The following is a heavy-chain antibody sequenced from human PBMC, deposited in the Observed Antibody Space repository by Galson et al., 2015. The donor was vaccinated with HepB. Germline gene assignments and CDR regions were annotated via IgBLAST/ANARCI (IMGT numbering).Heavy chain of an antibody. Sequence: QSGAEVKKPGESLKISCKGSGYSFTSYWIGWVRQMPGKGLEWMGIIYPGDSDTRYSPSFQGQVTISADKSISTAYLQWSSLKASDTAMYYCARHVVSAGIVGATDAFDIWGQGTMVTVSS. CDR3: ARHVVSAGIVGATDAFDI. J-gene: IGHJ3*02. V-gene: IGHV5-51*01. CDR2: IYPGDSDT. D-gene: IGHD1-26*01. CDR1: GYSFTSYW.